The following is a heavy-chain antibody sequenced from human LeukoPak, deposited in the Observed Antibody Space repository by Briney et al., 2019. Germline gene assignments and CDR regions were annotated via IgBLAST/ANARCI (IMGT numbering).Heavy chain of an antibody. CDR2: IYYSGST. J-gene: IGHJ4*02. CDR1: GGSISSGGYY. CDR3: ARVTMVSGYMSDFDY. D-gene: IGHD5-12*01. V-gene: IGHV4-31*03. Sequence: SETLSRTCTVSGGSISSGGYYWSWIRQHPGKGLEWIGYIYYSGSTYYNPSLKSRVTISVGTSKNQFSLKLSSVTAADTAVYYCARVTMVSGYMSDFDYWGQGTLVTVSS.